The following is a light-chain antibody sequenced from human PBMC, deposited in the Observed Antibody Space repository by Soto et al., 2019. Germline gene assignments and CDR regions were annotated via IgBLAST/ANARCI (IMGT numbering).Light chain of an antibody. CDR1: QGVSSW. CDR3: QQANSFPVS. V-gene: IGKV1-12*01. CDR2: AAS. Sequence: DIQMTQSPSSVSAPVGARVTITCRASQGVSSWLAWFQQKPGKAPKLLIYAASNLQSGVPSRFSGSGSGTEFTLNISSLQPEDAATYYCQQANSFPVSVGQGTKLEIK. J-gene: IGKJ2*01.